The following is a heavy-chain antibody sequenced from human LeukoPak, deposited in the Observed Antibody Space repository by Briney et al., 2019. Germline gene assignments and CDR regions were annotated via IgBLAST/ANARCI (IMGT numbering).Heavy chain of an antibody. Sequence: PSETLSLTCTVSGGSTSSYYWSWIRQPPGKGLEWIGYIYYSGTTNYNPSLKRRVTISVDTSKNQLSLKLSSVTAADTAVYYCARDGTAISPHDAFDIWGQGTMVTVSS. V-gene: IGHV4-59*01. D-gene: IGHD5-18*01. J-gene: IGHJ3*02. CDR1: GGSTSSYY. CDR3: ARDGTAISPHDAFDI. CDR2: IYYSGTT.